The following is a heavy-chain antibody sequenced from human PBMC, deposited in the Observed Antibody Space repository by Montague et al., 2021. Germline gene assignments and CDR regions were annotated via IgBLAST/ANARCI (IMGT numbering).Heavy chain of an antibody. V-gene: IGHV3-53*01. D-gene: IGHD3/OR15-3a*01. CDR2: LYSGGPT. Sequence: SLRLSCAASGFTVRSNYMSWVRQAPGKGLEWVSVLYSGGPTYYADSVKGRFTISRDNSKNTVNLQMNSLRTEDTAVYYCARVWDWLPFGYYHYSMDVWGQGTTVTVSS. CDR3: ARVWDWLPFGYYHYSMDV. J-gene: IGHJ6*02. CDR1: GFTVRSNY.